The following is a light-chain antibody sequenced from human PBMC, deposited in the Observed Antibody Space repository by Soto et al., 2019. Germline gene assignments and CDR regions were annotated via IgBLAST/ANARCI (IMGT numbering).Light chain of an antibody. J-gene: IGKJ5*01. CDR1: QSVNIY. CDR2: DAS. V-gene: IGKV3-11*01. Sequence: EIVLTQSPATLSLSPGERATLSCRASQSVNIYLGWYQQKPGQAPRLLIYDASNRATGIPARFSGSGSGTEFTLTISSLQSEDFAVYYCQQYNNWPPITFGQGTRLEIK. CDR3: QQYNNWPPIT.